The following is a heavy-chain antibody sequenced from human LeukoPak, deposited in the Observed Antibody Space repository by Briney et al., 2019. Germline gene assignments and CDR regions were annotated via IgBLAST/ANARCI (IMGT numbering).Heavy chain of an antibody. J-gene: IGHJ5*02. CDR2: INPNSGGT. CDR1: GYTFTGYY. Sequence: ASVKVSCKASGYTFTGYYMHWVRQAPGQGLEWMGRINPNSGGTNYAQEFQGRVTMTRDTSISTAYMELSRLRSDGTAVYYCARAFNYDFWSGYKENWFDPWGQGTLVTVSS. D-gene: IGHD3-3*01. CDR3: ARAFNYDFWSGYKENWFDP. V-gene: IGHV1-2*06.